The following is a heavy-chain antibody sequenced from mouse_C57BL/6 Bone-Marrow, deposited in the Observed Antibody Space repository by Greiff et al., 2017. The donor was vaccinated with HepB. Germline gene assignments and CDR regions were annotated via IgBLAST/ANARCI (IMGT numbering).Heavy chain of an antibody. CDR2: ISYDGSN. D-gene: IGHD4-1*01. CDR1: GYSITSGYY. V-gene: IGHV3-6*01. Sequence: EVQLQESGPGLVKPSQSLSLTCSVPGYSITSGYYWNWIRQFPGNKLEWMGYISYDGSNNYNPSLKNRISITRDTSKNQFFLKLNSVTTEDTATYYCARDSGTFAYWGQGTLVTVSA. CDR3: ARDSGTFAY. J-gene: IGHJ3*01.